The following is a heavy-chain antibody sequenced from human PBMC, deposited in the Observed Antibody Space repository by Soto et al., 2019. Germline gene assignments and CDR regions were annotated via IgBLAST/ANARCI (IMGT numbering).Heavy chain of an antibody. CDR2: ISGSGGST. Sequence: GGSLRLSCAASGFTFSSYAMSWVRQAPGKGLEWVSAISGSGGSTYYADSVKGRFTISRDNSKNTLYLQMNSLRAEDTAVYYCASLPRYCSGGSCYRVTSDYWGQGTLVTVSS. CDR1: GFTFSSYA. D-gene: IGHD2-15*01. CDR3: ASLPRYCSGGSCYRVTSDY. J-gene: IGHJ4*02. V-gene: IGHV3-23*01.